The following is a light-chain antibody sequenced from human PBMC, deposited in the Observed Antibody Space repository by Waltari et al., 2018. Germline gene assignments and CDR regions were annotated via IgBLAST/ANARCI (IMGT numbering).Light chain of an antibody. Sequence: DIVMTQSPDSLAVSLGERATINCKSSQSLFSSSTNKHYLAWFQQKPGQPPRLLIFCASNREAGVPDRFSGSGSGTDFTLTISSLQPEDFATYYCQQSYSTRPTFGPGTKVDIK. V-gene: IGKV4-1*01. CDR2: CAS. CDR1: QSLFSSSTNKHY. CDR3: QQSYSTRPT. J-gene: IGKJ3*01.